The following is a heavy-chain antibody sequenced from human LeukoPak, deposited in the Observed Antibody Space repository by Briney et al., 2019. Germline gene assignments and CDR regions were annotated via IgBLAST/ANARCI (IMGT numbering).Heavy chain of an antibody. CDR2: IIPILGIA. Sequence: SVKVPCKASGGTFSSYAISRVRQAPGQGLEWMGRIIPILGIANYAQKFQGRVTITADRSTSTAYMELSSLRSEDTAVYYCARRRDGYNDDNDAFDIWGQGTMVTVSS. J-gene: IGHJ3*02. V-gene: IGHV1-69*04. D-gene: IGHD5-24*01. CDR1: GGTFSSYA. CDR3: ARRRDGYNDDNDAFDI.